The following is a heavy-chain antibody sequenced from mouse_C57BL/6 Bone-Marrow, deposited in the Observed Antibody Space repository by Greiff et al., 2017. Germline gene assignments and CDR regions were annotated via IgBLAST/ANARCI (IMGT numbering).Heavy chain of an antibody. Sequence: QVQLQQSGAELVKPGASVKLSCKASGYTFTSYWMHWVKQRPGQGLEWIGMIHPNSGSTNYNEKFKSKATLTVDKSSSTAYMQLSSLTSEDSAVYCCAPTITTVVATDYWGQGTTLTVSS. D-gene: IGHD1-1*01. V-gene: IGHV1-64*01. CDR1: GYTFTSYW. CDR2: IHPNSGST. CDR3: APTITTVVATDY. J-gene: IGHJ2*01.